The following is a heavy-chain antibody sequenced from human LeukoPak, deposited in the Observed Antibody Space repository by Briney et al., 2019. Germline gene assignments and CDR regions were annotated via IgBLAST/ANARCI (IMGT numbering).Heavy chain of an antibody. CDR3: ARDSYYESSGYYFSDY. CDR2: IYSGGST. Sequence: GGSLRLSCAASGFTVSSNYMSWVRQAPGMGLEWVSVIYSGGSTYYADSVKGRFTISRDNSKNTLYLQMNSLRAEDTAVYFCARDSYYESSGYYFSDYWGQGTLVTVSS. J-gene: IGHJ4*02. D-gene: IGHD3-22*01. CDR1: GFTVSSNY. V-gene: IGHV3-53*01.